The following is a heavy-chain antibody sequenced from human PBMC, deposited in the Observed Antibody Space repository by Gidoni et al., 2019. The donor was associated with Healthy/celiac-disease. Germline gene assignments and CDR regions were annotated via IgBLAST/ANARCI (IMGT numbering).Heavy chain of an antibody. V-gene: IGHV4-34*01. CDR2: INHSGST. CDR1: GGSFSGYY. D-gene: IGHD3-9*01. J-gene: IGHJ4*02. CDR3: ARVTIFRGSFDY. Sequence: QVQLQQWGAGLLKPSETLSLTCAVYGGSFSGYYWSWIRQPPGKGLEWIGEINHSGSTNYNPSLKSRVTISVDTSKNQFSLKLSSVTAADTAVYYCARVTIFRGSFDYWGQGTLVTVSS.